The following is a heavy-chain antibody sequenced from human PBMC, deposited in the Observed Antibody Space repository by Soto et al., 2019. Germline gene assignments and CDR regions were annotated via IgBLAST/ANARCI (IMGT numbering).Heavy chain of an antibody. CDR1: GDTISTGGYT. CDR2: TYHSGNP. V-gene: IGHV4-30-2*01. D-gene: IGHD4-17*01. Sequence: QLQLQESGSRLVKSSETLSLTCDVSGDTISTGGYTWAWIRQPPGKALEWIGHTYHSGNPYYNPSLKSRVLISVDRSKTQFSLKVRSVTAADTAVYCARETYGDYVGYFDPWGQGIQVTVSS. CDR3: ARETYGDYVGYFDP. J-gene: IGHJ5*02.